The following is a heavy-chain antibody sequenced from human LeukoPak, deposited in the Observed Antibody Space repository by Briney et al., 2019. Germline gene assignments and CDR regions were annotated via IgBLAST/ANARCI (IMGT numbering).Heavy chain of an antibody. V-gene: IGHV3-33*08. J-gene: IGHJ3*02. D-gene: IGHD6-13*01. CDR2: IWYDGSNK. Sequence: GGSLRLSCAASGFTFSSYGMHWVRQAPGKGLEWVAVIWYDGSNKYYADSVKGRFTISRDNSKNTLYLQMNSLRAEDTAVYYCEAAYDAFDIWGQGTMVTVSS. CDR1: GFTFSSYG. CDR3: EAAYDAFDI.